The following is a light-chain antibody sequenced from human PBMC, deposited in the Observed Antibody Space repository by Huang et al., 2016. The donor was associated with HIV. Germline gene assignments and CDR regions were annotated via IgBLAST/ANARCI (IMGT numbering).Light chain of an antibody. CDR3: QQYSDWPLWT. Sequence: EIVMTQSPATLSVSPGERATLSCRASQSVSNNLAWYQQKLGQAPRLLIYGASTRATGIPARFSGSGSGTDFTLTISSLQSEDFAVYYCQQYSDWPLWTFGQGSKVEIE. V-gene: IGKV3-15*01. CDR2: GAS. CDR1: QSVSNN. J-gene: IGKJ1*01.